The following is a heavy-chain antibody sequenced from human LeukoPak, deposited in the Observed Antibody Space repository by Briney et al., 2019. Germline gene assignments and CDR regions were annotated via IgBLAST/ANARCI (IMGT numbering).Heavy chain of an antibody. Sequence: PSETLSLTCTVSGGSISSYYWIWIRQPPGKGLEWIGYIYYSGSTNYNPSLKSRVTISVDTSKNQFSLKLSSVTAADTAVYYCASSPSSHYYGSGSYPNWFDPWGQGTLVTVSS. CDR1: GGSISSYY. CDR3: ASSPSSHYYGSGSYPNWFDP. D-gene: IGHD3-10*01. V-gene: IGHV4-59*01. CDR2: IYYSGST. J-gene: IGHJ5*02.